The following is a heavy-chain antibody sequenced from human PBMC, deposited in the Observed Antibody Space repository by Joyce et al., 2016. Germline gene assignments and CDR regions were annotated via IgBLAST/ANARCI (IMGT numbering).Heavy chain of an antibody. V-gene: IGHV1-18*01. CDR1: GYNFASYG. J-gene: IGHJ4*02. CDR2: VSPYNVNT. D-gene: IGHD2/OR15-2a*01. Sequence: QLVQSGAEVKKPGASVRVSCKTSGYNFASYGISWVRQAPGQGLEWMGWVSPYNVNTIYIQKLQDRVTMTTDASTTTAYMELRGLRSDDTAVYYCARPRHYFDGYFLDHWGQGTPVTVSS. CDR3: ARPRHYFDGYFLDH.